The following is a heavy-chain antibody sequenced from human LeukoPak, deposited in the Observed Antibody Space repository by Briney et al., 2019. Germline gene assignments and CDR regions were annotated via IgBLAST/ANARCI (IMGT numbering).Heavy chain of an antibody. CDR2: IYSSGST. CDR1: GGSISSYY. Sequence: SETLTLTCTVSGGSISSYYWSWIRQPAGKGLEWIGRIYSSGSTNYNPSLKSRVTMSVDKSKSQFSLNLTSVAAADTAVYYCARDRGGSYDTRALDYWGQGALVTVSS. V-gene: IGHV4-4*07. J-gene: IGHJ4*02. CDR3: ARDRGGSYDTRALDY. D-gene: IGHD1-26*01.